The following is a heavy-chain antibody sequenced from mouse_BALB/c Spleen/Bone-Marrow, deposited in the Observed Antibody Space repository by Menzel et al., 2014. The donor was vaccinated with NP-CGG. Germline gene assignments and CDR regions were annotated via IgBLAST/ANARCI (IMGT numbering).Heavy chain of an antibody. CDR3: ARGYYDYPAWFAY. V-gene: IGHV4-1*02. CDR1: GFDFSRYW. Sequence: DVHLVESGGGLVQPGGSLKLSCAASGFDFSRYWMSWVRQAPGKGLEWIGEINPDSSTINYTPSLEDKFIISRDNAKNTLYLQMSKVRSEDTALYYCARGYYDYPAWFAYWGQGTLVTVSA. D-gene: IGHD2-4*01. CDR2: INPDSSTI. J-gene: IGHJ3*01.